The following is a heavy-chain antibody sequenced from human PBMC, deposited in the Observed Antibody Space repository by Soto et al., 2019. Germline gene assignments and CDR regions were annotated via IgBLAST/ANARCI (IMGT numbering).Heavy chain of an antibody. D-gene: IGHD3-22*01. J-gene: IGHJ3*01. CDR2: ISGSGTTL. CDR1: AFTFSDYY. CDR3: ARAHYDGTGYYSDAFDV. Sequence: GGSLRLSCAASAFTFSDYYMSWIRQAPGKGLEWVSYISGSGTTLYYADSVKGRFTISRDNAKNSLYLQMNSLRAEDTAVYYCARAHYDGTGYYSDAFDVWGQGTMVTVSS. V-gene: IGHV3-11*01.